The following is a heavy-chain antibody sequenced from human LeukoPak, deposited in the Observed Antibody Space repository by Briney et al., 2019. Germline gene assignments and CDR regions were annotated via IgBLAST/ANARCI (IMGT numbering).Heavy chain of an antibody. CDR3: ARALYYSSGYYFFDY. CDR1: GGSISSRDHY. J-gene: IGHJ4*02. V-gene: IGHV4-31*03. Sequence: TESLTCSVSGGSISSRDHYWSRIRQHPGKGLEWIGYFFYSGSTHYNPSLKSCVTISVDPSKNQFSLKLSSVTAADTAVYYCARALYYSSGYYFFDYWGQGIQVTVSS. D-gene: IGHD3-22*01. CDR2: FFYSGST.